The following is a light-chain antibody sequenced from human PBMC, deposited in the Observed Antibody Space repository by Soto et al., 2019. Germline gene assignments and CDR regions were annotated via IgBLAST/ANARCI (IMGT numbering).Light chain of an antibody. V-gene: IGLV2-14*01. CDR1: SSDVGDYNY. CDR3: SSYTSRSTLYV. CDR2: EVS. Sequence: QSALTQPASVSGSPGQSITISCTGTSSDVGDYNYVSWYQQHPGKAPKLMIYEVSNRPSGVSNRFSGSKSGNTASLTISGLQAEDEADYYCSSYTSRSTLYVFGTGTKLTVL. J-gene: IGLJ1*01.